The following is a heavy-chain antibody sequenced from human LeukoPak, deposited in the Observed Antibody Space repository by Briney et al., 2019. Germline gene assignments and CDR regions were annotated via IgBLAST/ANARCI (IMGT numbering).Heavy chain of an antibody. CDR3: AREYYGFDY. Sequence: PGGSLRLSCAASGFSFSSSDMNWVRQAPGKGLEWVSYISSSSSTMYYADSVKGRFTISRDNAKNSLYLQMNSLRAEDTAVYYCAREYYGFDYWGQGTLVTVSS. D-gene: IGHD3-10*01. V-gene: IGHV3-48*03. CDR1: GFSFSSSD. J-gene: IGHJ4*02. CDR2: ISSSSSTM.